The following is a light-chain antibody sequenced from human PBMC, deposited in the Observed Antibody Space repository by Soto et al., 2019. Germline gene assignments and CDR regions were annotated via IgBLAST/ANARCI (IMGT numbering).Light chain of an antibody. J-gene: IGKJ1*01. CDR2: AAS. CDR1: QSISSY. CDR3: QQSYNSPQT. V-gene: IGKV1-39*01. Sequence: DIQMTQSPSSLSASVGYRFTITCRASQSISSYLNWYQQKPGKAPKLLIYAASSLQSGVPSRLSGSGSGTDFTLTISSLQPEDFATYSCQQSYNSPQTFGQGTKVDIK.